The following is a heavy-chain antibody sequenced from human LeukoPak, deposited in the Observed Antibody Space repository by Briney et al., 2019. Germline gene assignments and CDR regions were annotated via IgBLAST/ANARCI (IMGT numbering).Heavy chain of an antibody. CDR2: ISAYNGNT. Sequence: ASVKVSCKASGYTFTSYGISWVRQAPGQGLEWMGWISAYNGNTNYAQKLQGRVTMTRDMATSTDYLEVSSLRSEDTAVYYCARDNSLRDTAWWFDPWGQGTLVTVSS. J-gene: IGHJ5*02. D-gene: IGHD5-24*01. CDR3: ARDNSLRDTAWWFDP. CDR1: GYTFTSYG. V-gene: IGHV1-18*01.